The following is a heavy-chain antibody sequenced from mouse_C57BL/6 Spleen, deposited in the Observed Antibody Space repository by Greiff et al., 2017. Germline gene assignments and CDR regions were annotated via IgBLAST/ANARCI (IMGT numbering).Heavy chain of an antibody. D-gene: IGHD1-1*01. J-gene: IGHJ1*03. CDR1: GFNIKNTY. CDR3: ARSDYYGSSHWYFDV. CDR2: IDPANGNT. Sequence: EVQLQQSVAELVRPGASVKLSCTASGFNIKNTYLHWVKQRPEQGLEWIGRIDPANGNTKYAPKFQGKATITADTSSNTAYLQLSSLTSEDTAIYYCARSDYYGSSHWYFDVWGTGTTVTVSS. V-gene: IGHV14-3*01.